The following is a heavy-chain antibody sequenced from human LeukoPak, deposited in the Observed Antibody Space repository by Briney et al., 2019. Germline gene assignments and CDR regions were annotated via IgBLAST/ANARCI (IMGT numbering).Heavy chain of an antibody. CDR1: GGSFSGYY. J-gene: IGHJ3*02. CDR2: INHSGST. D-gene: IGHD6-6*01. V-gene: IGHV4-34*01. Sequence: PSETLSLTCAVYGGSFSGYYWSWIRQPPGKGLEWIGEINHSGSTKYNLSLKSRVTISVDTSKNQFSLKLSSVTAADTAVYHCARYEYSSSKGAFDIWGQGTMVTVSS. CDR3: ARYEYSSSKGAFDI.